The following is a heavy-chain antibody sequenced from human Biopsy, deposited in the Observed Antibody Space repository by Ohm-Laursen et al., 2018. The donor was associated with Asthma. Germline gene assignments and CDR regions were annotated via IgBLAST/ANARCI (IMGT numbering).Heavy chain of an antibody. J-gene: IGHJ4*02. CDR3: VKGEWELLEANFDY. CDR2: VSGSGGNT. CDR1: GFTFSSYA. D-gene: IGHD1-26*01. V-gene: IGHV3-23*01. Sequence: GSLRLSCTASGFTFSSYAMNWVRQAPGKGLEWVSTVSGSGGNTYYADSVKGRSTISRDNSKNTLYLQMNSLRAEDTALYYCVKGEWELLEANFDYWGQGTLVTVSS.